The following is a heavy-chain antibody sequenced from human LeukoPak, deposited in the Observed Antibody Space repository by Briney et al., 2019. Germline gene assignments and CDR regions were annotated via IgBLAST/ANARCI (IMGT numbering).Heavy chain of an antibody. D-gene: IGHD5-24*01. CDR2: INHSGST. V-gene: IGHV4-34*01. J-gene: IGHJ6*02. CDR3: ARFDGYDFYYYYGMDV. Sequence: SETLSLTCALYGGSFSGYYWSWIRQPPGKGLEWIGEINHSGSTNYNASLKSRVTISVDTSKNQFSLKLSSVTAADTAVYYCARFDGYDFYYYYGMDVWGQGTTVTASS. CDR1: GGSFSGYY.